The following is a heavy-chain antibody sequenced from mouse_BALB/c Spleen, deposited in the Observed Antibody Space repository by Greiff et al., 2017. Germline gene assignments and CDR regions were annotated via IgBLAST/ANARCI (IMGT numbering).Heavy chain of an antibody. CDR2: ISDGGSYT. V-gene: IGHV5-4*02. Sequence: EVQLVESGGGLVKPGGSLKLSCAASGFTFSDYYMYWVRQTPEKRLEWVATISDGGSYTYYPDSVKGRFTISRDNAKNNLYLQMSSLKSEDTAMYYCARDAGTQGLDYWGQGTSVTVSS. D-gene: IGHD2-14*01. CDR1: GFTFSDYY. CDR3: ARDAGTQGLDY. J-gene: IGHJ4*01.